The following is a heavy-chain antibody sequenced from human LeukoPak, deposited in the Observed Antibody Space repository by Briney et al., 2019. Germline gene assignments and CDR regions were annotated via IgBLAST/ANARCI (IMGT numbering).Heavy chain of an antibody. CDR2: ISAYNGNT. CDR3: ASMGVTIPFDACDM. CDR1: GYTFTSSG. J-gene: IGHJ3*02. V-gene: IGHV1-18*04. Sequence: GASVKVSCKASGYTFTSSGISWVRQAPGQGLEWMGWISAYNGNTNYAQKIQGRVTRTTDTSTSTAYMELRSLRSDDTVVYYCASMGVTIPFDACDMWAKGTMVSVSS. D-gene: IGHD4/OR15-4a*01.